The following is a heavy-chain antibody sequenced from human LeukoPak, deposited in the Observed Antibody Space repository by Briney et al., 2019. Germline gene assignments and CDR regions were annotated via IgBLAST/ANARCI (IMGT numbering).Heavy chain of an antibody. CDR3: VKVSHDTNHFFGGFGS. V-gene: IGHV3-43D*03. J-gene: IGHJ5*02. CDR1: GFTFDDHG. Sequence: PGGSLTLSYAASGFTFDDHGKQWVRPPQRAGQGWVSLIKLDDRNAYYADAVKGRFIISRDNNTNTVYLQMISLRAEDTALYYCVKVSHDTNHFFGGFGSWGQGTLVTVSS. CDR2: IKLDDRNA. D-gene: IGHD3-16*01.